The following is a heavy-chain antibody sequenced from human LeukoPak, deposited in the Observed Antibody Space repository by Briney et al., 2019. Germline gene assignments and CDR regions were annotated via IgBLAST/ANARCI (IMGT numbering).Heavy chain of an antibody. CDR2: INTNTGNP. V-gene: IGHV7-4-1*02. Sequence: ASVKVSCKASGYTFTSYAMNWVRQAPGQGLEWMGWINTNTGNPTYAQGFTGRFVFSLDTSVSTAYLQISSLKAEDTAVYYCARERHDFWSGYYTNNWFDPWDQGTLVTVSS. CDR3: ARERHDFWSGYYTNNWFDP. CDR1: GYTFTSYA. J-gene: IGHJ5*02. D-gene: IGHD3-3*01.